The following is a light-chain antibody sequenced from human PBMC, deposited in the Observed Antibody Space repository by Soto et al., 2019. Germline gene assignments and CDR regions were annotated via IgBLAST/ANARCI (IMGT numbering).Light chain of an antibody. CDR2: AAS. Sequence: DIQLTQSPSFLPAYVGDRVTITCRASQSIHNYLNWYQHKAGKAPTLLIYAASTLRSGVPSRFSGSGSGADFTLTISSLQAEDVATYYCLQHNSYPWTFGQGTKVDI. CDR1: QSIHNY. CDR3: LQHNSYPWT. J-gene: IGKJ1*01. V-gene: IGKV1-39*01.